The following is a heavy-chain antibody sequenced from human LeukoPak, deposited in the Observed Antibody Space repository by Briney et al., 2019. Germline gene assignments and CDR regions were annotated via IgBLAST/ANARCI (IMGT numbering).Heavy chain of an antibody. CDR3: ARLPRIAACDAFDI. CDR2: IYYSGST. D-gene: IGHD6-6*01. Sequence: SETLSLTCTVSGGSISSSSYYWGWIRQPPGKGLEWIGSIYYSGSTYYNPSLKSRVSISVDTSKNQFSLKLSSVTAADTAVYYCARLPRIAACDAFDIWGQGTMVTVSS. J-gene: IGHJ3*02. V-gene: IGHV4-39*01. CDR1: GGSISSSSYY.